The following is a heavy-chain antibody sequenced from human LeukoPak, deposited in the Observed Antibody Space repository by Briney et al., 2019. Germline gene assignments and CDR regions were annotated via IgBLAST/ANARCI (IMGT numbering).Heavy chain of an antibody. CDR2: IVGSSST. Sequence: GGSLRLSCATSGFTFSSYTMNWVRQAPGKGLEWVSSIVGSSSTYYADSLKGRFTISRDNAKNSLYLQMNSLRAEDTAVYYCARIGAGSSRDYWGQGTLVTVSS. V-gene: IGHV3-21*01. J-gene: IGHJ4*02. CDR1: GFTFSSYT. D-gene: IGHD6-13*01. CDR3: ARIGAGSSRDY.